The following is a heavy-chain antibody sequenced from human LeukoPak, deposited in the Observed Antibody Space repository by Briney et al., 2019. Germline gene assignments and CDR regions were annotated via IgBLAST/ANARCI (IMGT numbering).Heavy chain of an antibody. J-gene: IGHJ4*02. V-gene: IGHV3-23*01. CDR2: ISGSGGST. CDR1: GFTFSSYA. D-gene: IGHD3-22*01. Sequence: GGSLRLSCAASGFTFSSYAMSWVRQAPGKGLEWVSAISGSGGSTYYADSVKGRFTISRDNSKNTPYLQMNSLRAEDTAVYYCASQTSYYYDSSGYQFDYWGQGTLVTVSS. CDR3: ASQTSYYYDSSGYQFDY.